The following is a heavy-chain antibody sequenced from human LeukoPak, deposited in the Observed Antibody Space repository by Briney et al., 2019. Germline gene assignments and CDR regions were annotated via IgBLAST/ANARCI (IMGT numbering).Heavy chain of an antibody. CDR2: ISGDGTIT. CDR1: GLNLDAYA. V-gene: IGHV3-43*02. CDR3: AKDTPLFHHYYGIDV. J-gene: IGHJ6*01. Sequence: PGGSLRLSCAASGLNLDAYAMHWVRQAPGKGLEWVSLISGDGTITYYADSVKGRFTISRDNSKNSLFLEMNSLRSEDTALYYCAKDTPLFHHYYGIDVWGQGTTVTVSS.